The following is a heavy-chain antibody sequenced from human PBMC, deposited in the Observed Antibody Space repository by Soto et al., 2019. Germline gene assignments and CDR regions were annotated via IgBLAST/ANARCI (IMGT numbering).Heavy chain of an antibody. CDR2: IKSKIEGGTT. J-gene: IGHJ6*02. D-gene: IGHD5-18*01. V-gene: IGHV3-15*07. Sequence: GGSLRLSCAVSGFTVSNAWMNCIRQAQGKGLEWVGRIKSKIEGGTTDYAAPVKGRISISRDDSKNTLYLQMNSLNTEDTAVYYCTTGGYSYGIMDVWGQGTTVTVSS. CDR3: TTGGYSYGIMDV. CDR1: GFTVSNAW.